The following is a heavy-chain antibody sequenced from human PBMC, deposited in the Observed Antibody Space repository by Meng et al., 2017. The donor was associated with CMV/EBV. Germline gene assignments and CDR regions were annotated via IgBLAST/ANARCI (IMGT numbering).Heavy chain of an antibody. CDR3: ARGLGYCSSTSCSLNWFDP. Sequence: GGSLRLSCAASGFTFSSYWMHWVRQAPGKGLVWVSRINSDGSSTSYADSVKGRFTISRDNAKNTLYLQTNSLRAEDTAVYYCARGLGYCSSTSCSLNWFDPWGQGTLVTVS. CDR2: INSDGSST. D-gene: IGHD2-2*01. V-gene: IGHV3-74*01. CDR1: GFTFSSYW. J-gene: IGHJ5*02.